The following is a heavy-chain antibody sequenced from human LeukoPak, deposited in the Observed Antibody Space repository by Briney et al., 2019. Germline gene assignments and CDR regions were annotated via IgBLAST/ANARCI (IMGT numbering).Heavy chain of an antibody. V-gene: IGHV3-9*01. J-gene: IGHJ4*02. CDR2: INWNSGRK. CDR3: AKDSSYESDGYYDY. D-gene: IGHD3-22*01. CDR1: GFTFSSHG. Sequence: PGGSLRLSCAVSGFTFSSHGMHWVRQAPGKGLEWVSCINWNSGRKVYADSVKGRFTVSRDNAKNSLYLQMNSLRAEDTALYYCAKDSSYESDGYYDYWGQGTLVTVSS.